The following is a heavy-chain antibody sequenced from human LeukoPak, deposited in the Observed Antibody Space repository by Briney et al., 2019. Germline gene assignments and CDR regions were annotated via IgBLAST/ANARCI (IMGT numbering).Heavy chain of an antibody. D-gene: IGHD2-15*01. V-gene: IGHV3-74*01. CDR2: INSDGTIT. CDR3: VQISIG. CDR1: GFYFSTYW. J-gene: IGHJ4*02. Sequence: GGSLRLSCAVSGFYFSTYWMNWVRQAPGKGLVWVSRINSDGTITSYADSVQGRFTISRDNTKNTLYLQMNSLKAEDTAVYFCVQISIGWGQGTLVTVSS.